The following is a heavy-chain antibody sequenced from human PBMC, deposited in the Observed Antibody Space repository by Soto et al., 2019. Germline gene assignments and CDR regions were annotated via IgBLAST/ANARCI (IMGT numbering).Heavy chain of an antibody. CDR1: GGSVSIGRYY. J-gene: IGHJ3*02. V-gene: IGHV4-61*01. Sequence: ASETLSLTCTVSGGSVSIGRYYWSWIRQPPGKGLEWIGYMYYSGSTNYNPSLKSRVTISLDTSKNQFSLKLSSVTAADTAVYFCARTRDFWSGHDACDIWGQGTMVTVS. CDR2: MYYSGST. D-gene: IGHD3-3*01. CDR3: ARTRDFWSGHDACDI.